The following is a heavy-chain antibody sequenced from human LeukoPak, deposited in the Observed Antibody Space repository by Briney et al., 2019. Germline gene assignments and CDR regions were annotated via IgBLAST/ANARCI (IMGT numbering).Heavy chain of an antibody. V-gene: IGHV4-59*12. Sequence: PSETLSLTCTVSGGSISSYYWSWTRQPPGKGLEWIGYIYYSGSTNYNPSLKSRVTISVDTSKNQFSLKLSSVTAADTAVYYCARASDPAAGTFYFDYWGQGTLVTVSS. CDR3: ARASDPAAGTFYFDY. D-gene: IGHD6-13*01. CDR2: IYYSGST. J-gene: IGHJ4*02. CDR1: GGSISSYY.